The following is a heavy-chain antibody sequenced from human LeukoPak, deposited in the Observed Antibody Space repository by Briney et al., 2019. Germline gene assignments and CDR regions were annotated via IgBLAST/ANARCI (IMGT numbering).Heavy chain of an antibody. V-gene: IGHV4-39*01. J-gene: IGHJ4*02. CDR1: GGSTSSYY. Sequence: SETLSLTCTVSGGSTSSYYWGWIRQPPGKGLEWIGSFSYTGRTYYNPSLKSRVTISVDTTKNQFSLKLSSVTAADTAVYYCASNPLTSSIAAVDYWGQGTLVTVSS. D-gene: IGHD6-13*01. CDR3: ASNPLTSSIAAVDY. CDR2: FSYTGRT.